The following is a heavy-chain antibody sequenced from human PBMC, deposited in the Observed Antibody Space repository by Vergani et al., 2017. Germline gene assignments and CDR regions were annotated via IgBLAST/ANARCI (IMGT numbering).Heavy chain of an antibody. CDR1: GYTFTSYA. CDR3: ARDPNYYDSSGYPSHHAFDI. Sequence: QVQLVQSGAEVKKPGASVKVSCKASGYTFTSYAMHWVRQAPGQRLEWMGWSNAGNGNTKYSQEFQGRVTITRDTSASTAYMELSSLRSEDMAVYYCARDPNYYDSSGYPSHHAFDIWGQGTMVTVSS. J-gene: IGHJ3*02. D-gene: IGHD3-22*01. V-gene: IGHV1-3*02. CDR2: SNAGNGNT.